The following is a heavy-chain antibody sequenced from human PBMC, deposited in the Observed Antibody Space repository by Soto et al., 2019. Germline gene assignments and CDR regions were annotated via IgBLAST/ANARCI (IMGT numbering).Heavy chain of an antibody. Sequence: ELQLLESGGDLVQPGGSLRLSCAASGFTFSTYAMSWVRQAPGKGLEWVSAISGTGGTTYYADSVKGRFTISRDNSKNTLYLQMNSLRVEDTAIYHCAKEPLAHGTGWYADYWGQGTLVTVSS. CDR2: ISGTGGTT. D-gene: IGHD6-19*01. CDR3: AKEPLAHGTGWYADY. J-gene: IGHJ4*02. CDR1: GFTFSTYA. V-gene: IGHV3-23*01.